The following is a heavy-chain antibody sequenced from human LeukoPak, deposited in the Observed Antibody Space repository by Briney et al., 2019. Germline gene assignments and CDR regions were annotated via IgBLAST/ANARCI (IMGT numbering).Heavy chain of an antibody. V-gene: IGHV4-34*01. Sequence: SETLSLTCAVYGGSFSGYYWSWIRQPPGKGLEWIGEINHSESTNYNPSLKSRVTISVDTSKNQFSLKLSSVTAADTAVYYCARERGIMPTVTTNYWGQGTLVTVSS. CDR2: INHSEST. J-gene: IGHJ4*02. CDR3: ARERGIMPTVTTNY. D-gene: IGHD4-11*01. CDR1: GGSFSGYY.